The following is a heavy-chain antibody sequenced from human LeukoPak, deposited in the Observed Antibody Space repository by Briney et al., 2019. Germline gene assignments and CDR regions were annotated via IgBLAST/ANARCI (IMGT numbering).Heavy chain of an antibody. CDR3: AKASDYNNYFDF. D-gene: IGHD6-25*01. Sequence: GGSLRLSCATSGFTFTRYAMSWVRQAPGRGLDWLSSVSGNGQSTFYADSVKGRFTISRDFSKNTLYLQMSNLRAEDTARYHCAKASDYNNYFDFWGQGILVTVSS. CDR2: VSGNGQST. V-gene: IGHV3-23*01. CDR1: GFTFTRYA. J-gene: IGHJ4*02.